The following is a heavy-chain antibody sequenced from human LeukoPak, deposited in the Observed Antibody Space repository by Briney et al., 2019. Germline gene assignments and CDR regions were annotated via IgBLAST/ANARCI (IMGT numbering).Heavy chain of an antibody. CDR3: ARRVATKPKYCFDS. CDR1: GGSISNYY. D-gene: IGHD5-24*01. J-gene: IGHJ4*02. V-gene: IGHV4-59*08. Sequence: PSETLSLTCTVSGGSISNYYWTWIRQPPGEGLEWIGFIYYSGITKYNPSLESRVTISLDASKNQFSLKLNSVTAADTAVYYCARRVATKPKYCFDSWGQGTLVTVSS. CDR2: IYYSGIT.